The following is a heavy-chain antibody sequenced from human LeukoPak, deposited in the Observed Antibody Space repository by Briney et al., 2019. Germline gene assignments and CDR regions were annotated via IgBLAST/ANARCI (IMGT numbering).Heavy chain of an antibody. CDR3: AKVSGGGLYYDGMDV. V-gene: IGHV3-21*04. CDR1: GFTFSSYS. CDR2: ISSSSSYI. D-gene: IGHD1-14*01. Sequence: GGSLRLSCAASGFTFSSYSMDWVRQAPGKGLEWVSSISSSSSYIYYADSVKGRFTISRDSSKNTLYLQMNSLRAEDTAVYYCAKVSGGGLYYDGMDVWGQGTTVTVSS. J-gene: IGHJ6*02.